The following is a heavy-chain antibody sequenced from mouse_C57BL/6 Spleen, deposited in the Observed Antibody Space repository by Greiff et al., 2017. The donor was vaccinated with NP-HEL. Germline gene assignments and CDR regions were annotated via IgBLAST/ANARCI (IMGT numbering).Heavy chain of an antibody. D-gene: IGHD1-1*01. CDR2: ISSGSSTI. Sequence: EVQGVESGGGLVKPGGSLKLSCAASGFTFSDYGMHWVRQAPEKGLEWIAYISSGSSTIYYADTVKGRFTISRDNAKNTLFLQMTSLRSEDTAMYYCARPYGSSYERVWFAYWGQGTLVTVSA. CDR1: GFTFSDYG. V-gene: IGHV5-17*01. J-gene: IGHJ3*01. CDR3: ARPYGSSYERVWFAY.